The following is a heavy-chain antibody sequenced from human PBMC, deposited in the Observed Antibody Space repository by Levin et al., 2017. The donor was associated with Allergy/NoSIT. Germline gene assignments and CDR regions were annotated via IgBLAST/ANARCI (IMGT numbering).Heavy chain of an antibody. CDR3: ARVDHLYYYQGMDV. D-gene: IGHD1-14*01. V-gene: IGHV4-59*01. Sequence: SETLSLTCTVSSGSISSYSWNWIRQAPGKGLEWIGYIYYSGSTNYNPSLKSRVTISIDPSKNHFSLRLSSVTAADTAVYHCARVDHLYYYQGMDVWGQGTTVTVSS. CDR1: SGSISSYS. J-gene: IGHJ6*02. CDR2: IYYSGST.